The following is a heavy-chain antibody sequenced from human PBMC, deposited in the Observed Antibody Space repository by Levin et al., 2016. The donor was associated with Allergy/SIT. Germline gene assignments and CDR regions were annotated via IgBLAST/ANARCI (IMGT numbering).Heavy chain of an antibody. CDR2: IYLSGNT. CDR1: GGSISSGGYS. V-gene: IGHV4-30-2*01. Sequence: SETLSLTCAVSGGSISSGGYSWSWIRQPPGKGLEYIGYIYLSGNTYYNPSLKGRVTISLDRSKNQFSLNLSSMTAADTAVYYCARGYDHYGLDVWGQGTMVTVSS. CDR3: ARGYDHYGLDV. J-gene: IGHJ6*02.